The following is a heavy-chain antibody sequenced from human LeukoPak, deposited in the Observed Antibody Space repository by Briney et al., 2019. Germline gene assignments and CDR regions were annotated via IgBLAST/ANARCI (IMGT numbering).Heavy chain of an antibody. J-gene: IGHJ4*02. CDR2: ISSSSSTI. D-gene: IGHD1-26*01. V-gene: IGHV3-48*04. CDR1: GFTFSSYS. Sequence: SGGSLRLSCAASGFTFSSYSMNWVRQAPGKGLEWVSYISSSSSTIYCADSVKGRFTISRDNAKNSLYLQMNSLRAEDTAVYYCARNSGSYYHYWGQGTLVTVSS. CDR3: ARNSGSYYHY.